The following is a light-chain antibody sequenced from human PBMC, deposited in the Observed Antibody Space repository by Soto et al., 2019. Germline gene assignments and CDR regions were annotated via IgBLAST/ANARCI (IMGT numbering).Light chain of an antibody. V-gene: IGKV3-15*01. CDR3: QQYNNWPLT. Sequence: EIVVTQSPATLSVSPGERVTLSCRASQSIGRNLAWCQQTPGQAPRLLIYGASTRATGIPARFSGSGSGTEFTLTISNLQSEDFAVYYCQQYNNWPLTFGQGTKVEI. J-gene: IGKJ1*01. CDR2: GAS. CDR1: QSIGRN.